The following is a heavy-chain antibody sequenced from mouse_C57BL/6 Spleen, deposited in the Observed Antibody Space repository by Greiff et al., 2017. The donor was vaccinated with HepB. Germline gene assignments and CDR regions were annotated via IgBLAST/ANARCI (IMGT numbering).Heavy chain of an antibody. Sequence: QVQLQQSGPELVKPGASVKISCKASGYAFSSSWMNWVKQRPGKGLEWIGRIYPGDGDTNYNGKFKGKATLTADKSSSTAYMQLSSLTSEDSAVYFCASTCITTVVASFDYWGQGTTLTVSS. J-gene: IGHJ2*01. D-gene: IGHD1-1*01. CDR3: ASTCITTVVASFDY. CDR1: GYAFSSSW. V-gene: IGHV1-82*01. CDR2: IYPGDGDT.